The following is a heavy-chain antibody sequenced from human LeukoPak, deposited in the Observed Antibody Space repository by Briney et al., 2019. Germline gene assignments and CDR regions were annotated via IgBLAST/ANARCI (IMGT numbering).Heavy chain of an antibody. CDR2: FDPEDGET. Sequence: GASVKVPCKASGYTFTSYYMHWVRQAPGQGLEWMGGFDPEDGETIYAQKFQGRVTMTEDTSTDTAYMELSSLRSEDTAVYYCATAVDSSSWYSLRVGFDYWGQGTLVTVSS. V-gene: IGHV1-24*01. CDR1: GYTFTSYY. J-gene: IGHJ4*02. D-gene: IGHD6-13*01. CDR3: ATAVDSSSWYSLRVGFDY.